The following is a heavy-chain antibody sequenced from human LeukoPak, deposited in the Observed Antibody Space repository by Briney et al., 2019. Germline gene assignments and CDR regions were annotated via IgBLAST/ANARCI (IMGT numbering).Heavy chain of an antibody. CDR3: AREYSSSSGPFDY. CDR1: GGSFSGYY. V-gene: IGHV4-34*01. Sequence: SKTLSLTCAVYGGSFSGYYWSWIRQPPGKGLEWIGEINHSGSTNYNPSLKSRVTISVDTSKNQFSLKLSSVTAADTAVYYCAREYSSSSGPFDYWGQGTLVTVSS. CDR2: INHSGST. D-gene: IGHD6-13*01. J-gene: IGHJ4*02.